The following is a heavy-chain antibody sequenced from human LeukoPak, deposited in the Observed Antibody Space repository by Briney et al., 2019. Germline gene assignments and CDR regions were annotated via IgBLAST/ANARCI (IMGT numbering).Heavy chain of an antibody. Sequence: ASVTVSCKASGYTFTSYDINWVRQATGQGLEWMGWMNPNSGNTGYARKFQGRVTMTRNSSVSTAYMELSSLRSEDTAVYYCARRLGYGNFDYWGQGALVTVSS. CDR1: GYTFTSYD. V-gene: IGHV1-8*01. D-gene: IGHD4-17*01. CDR3: ARRLGYGNFDY. J-gene: IGHJ4*02. CDR2: MNPNSGNT.